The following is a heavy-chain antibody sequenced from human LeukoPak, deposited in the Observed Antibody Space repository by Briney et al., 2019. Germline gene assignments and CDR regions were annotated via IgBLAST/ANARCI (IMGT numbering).Heavy chain of an antibody. D-gene: IGHD4-17*01. Sequence: SVKVSCKASGGTFSNYAISWVRQAPGQGLEWMGGIVPIFGTANYAQKFQGRVTITADKSTSTAYMELSSLISEDTAVYYCARNKDGYGDYEMDYWGQGTLVTVSS. CDR2: IVPIFGTA. CDR1: GGTFSNYA. CDR3: ARNKDGYGDYEMDY. V-gene: IGHV1-69*06. J-gene: IGHJ4*02.